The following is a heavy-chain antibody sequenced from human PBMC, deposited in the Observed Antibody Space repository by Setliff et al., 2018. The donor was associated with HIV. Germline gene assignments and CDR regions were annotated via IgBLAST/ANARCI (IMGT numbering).Heavy chain of an antibody. V-gene: IGHV4-4*08. D-gene: IGHD3-10*01. J-gene: IGHJ6*03. Sequence: TLSLTCTVSGDSISSYYWSWIRQPPGKGLEWIGYIYTSGITDYNPSLKSRVTISGDTSKNQFSLKLGSVTAADTAVYYCARDRRGYYYGSGSCYMDVWGTGTTVTVSS. CDR3: ARDRRGYYYGSGSCYMDV. CDR1: GDSISSYY. CDR2: IYTSGIT.